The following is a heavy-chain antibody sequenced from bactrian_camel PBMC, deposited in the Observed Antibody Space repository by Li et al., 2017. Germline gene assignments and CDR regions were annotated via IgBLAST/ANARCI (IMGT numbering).Heavy chain of an antibody. CDR1: GYTNC. V-gene: IGHV3S26*01. D-gene: IGHD1*01. CDR3: AAQLTTRCRDASCCFFWSFDY. Sequence: HVQLVESGGGSVQAGGSLRLSCEVSGYTNCMAWFRQAPGKEREGVASLDVFGNPGYADSVKGRFTISKDNAKNTLFLQMNSLKSEDTAMYYCAAQLTTRCRDASCCFFWSFDYWGQGTQVTV. CDR2: LDVFGNP. J-gene: IGHJ4*01.